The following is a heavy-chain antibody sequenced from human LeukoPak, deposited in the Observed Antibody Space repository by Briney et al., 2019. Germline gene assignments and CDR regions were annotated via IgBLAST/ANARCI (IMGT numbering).Heavy chain of an antibody. CDR2: ISYDGSNK. CDR1: GFTFSSYG. CDR3: AKDPPSEGGDHGGDY. D-gene: IGHD4-23*01. J-gene: IGHJ4*02. V-gene: IGHV3-30*18. Sequence: AGGSLRLSCAASGFTFSSYGMHWVRQAPGKGLEWVAVISYDGSNKYYADSVKGRFTISRDNSKNTLYLQMNSLRAEDTAVYYCAKDPPSEGGDHGGDYWGQGTLVTVSS.